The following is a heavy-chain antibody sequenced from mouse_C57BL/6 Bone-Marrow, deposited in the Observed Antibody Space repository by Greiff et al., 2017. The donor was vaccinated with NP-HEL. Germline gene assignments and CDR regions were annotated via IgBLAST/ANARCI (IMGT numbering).Heavy chain of an antibody. CDR3: ARWDGSFDY. CDR1: GYTFTDYY. D-gene: IGHD2-3*01. CDR2: INPYNGGT. V-gene: IGHV1-19*01. Sequence: SGPVLVKPGASVKMSCKASGYTFTDYYMNWVKQSHGKSLEWIGVINPYNGGTSYNQKFKGKATLTVDKSSSTAYMELNSLTSEDSAVYYCARWDGSFDYWGQGTTLTVSS. J-gene: IGHJ2*01.